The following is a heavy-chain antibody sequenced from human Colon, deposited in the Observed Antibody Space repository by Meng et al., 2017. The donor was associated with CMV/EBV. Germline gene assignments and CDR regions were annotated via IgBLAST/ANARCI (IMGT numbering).Heavy chain of an antibody. CDR2: INPSDGGP. CDR3: AREYCTAFTCSYNPHWFDP. V-gene: IGHV1-46*01. CDR1: FTRSH. Sequence: FTRSHIHWVRQAPGQGLEWVGMINPSDGGPTYAQKFQGRVTMTRDTSTSTVYMDLSSLRSEDTALYFCAREYCTAFTCSYNPHWFDPWGQGTLVTVSS. D-gene: IGHD2-8*02. J-gene: IGHJ5*02.